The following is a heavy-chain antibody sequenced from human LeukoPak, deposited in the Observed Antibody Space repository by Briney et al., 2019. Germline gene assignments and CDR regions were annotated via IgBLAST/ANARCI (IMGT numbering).Heavy chain of an antibody. J-gene: IGHJ6*03. CDR2: IIPIIGTA. V-gene: IGHV1-69*01. CDR3: ARGRDSYYYYYMDV. CDR1: GGTFSSYA. Sequence: ASVKVSCKASGGTFSSYAISWVRQAPGQGLEWMGGIIPIIGTANYAQKFQGRVTITADESTSTAYMELSRLRSEDTAVYYCARGRDSYYYYYMDVWGKGTTVTISS. D-gene: IGHD3-16*01.